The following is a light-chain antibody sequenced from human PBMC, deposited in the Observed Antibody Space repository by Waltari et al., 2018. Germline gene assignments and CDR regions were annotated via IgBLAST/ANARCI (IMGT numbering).Light chain of an antibody. J-gene: IGKJ2*01. Sequence: DIVMTQSPDSLTVSLGERATINCKSSQSVLYSSNNKNYLAWYQQKPGQPPKLLIYWASTRESGVPDRFSGSGSGTDFTLTINSLQAEDVAVYYCHHTYSSPSFGQGTKLEI. CDR2: WAS. V-gene: IGKV4-1*01. CDR1: QSVLYSSNNKNY. CDR3: HHTYSSPS.